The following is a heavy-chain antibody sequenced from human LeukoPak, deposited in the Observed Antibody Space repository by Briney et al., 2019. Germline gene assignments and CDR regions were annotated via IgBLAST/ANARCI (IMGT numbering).Heavy chain of an antibody. CDR1: GFSFTNFW. J-gene: IGHJ4*02. CDR2: IHPEGNEK. Sequence: HPGGSLRLSCAVSGFSFTNFWMGWVRQAPGRGLEWVANIHPEGNEKYHVESVKGRFTISRDNTKNLLFLQMNGLRVEDTAVYYCARGDAFSGDHWGQGTLVTVSS. V-gene: IGHV3-7*04. CDR3: ARGDAFSGDH.